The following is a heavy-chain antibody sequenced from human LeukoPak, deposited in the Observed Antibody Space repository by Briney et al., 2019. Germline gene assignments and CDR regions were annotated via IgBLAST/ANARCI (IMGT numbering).Heavy chain of an antibody. V-gene: IGHV1-8*03. Sequence: ASVTVSCKASGYTFTSYDINWVRQATGQGVEWMGWMNPNSGNTGYAQKFQGRVTITRNTSIRTAYMELSSLRSEDTAVYYCARGGLRFLEWPPQGYYYMDVWGKGTTVTVSS. J-gene: IGHJ6*03. CDR3: ARGGLRFLEWPPQGYYYMDV. CDR1: GYTFTSYD. CDR2: MNPNSGNT. D-gene: IGHD3-3*01.